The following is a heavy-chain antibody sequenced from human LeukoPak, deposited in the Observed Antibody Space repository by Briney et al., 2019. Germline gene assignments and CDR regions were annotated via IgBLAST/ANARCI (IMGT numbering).Heavy chain of an antibody. CDR2: IIPILGIA. D-gene: IGHD3-9*01. Sequence: SVKVSCKASGGTSSSYTISWVRQAPGQGLEWMGRIIPILGIANYAQKFQGRVTITADKSTSTAYMELSSLRSEDTAVYYCARERRGGYYDILTGYYKHWGQGTLVTVSS. J-gene: IGHJ4*02. CDR3: ARERRGGYYDILTGYYKH. V-gene: IGHV1-69*04. CDR1: GGTSSSYT.